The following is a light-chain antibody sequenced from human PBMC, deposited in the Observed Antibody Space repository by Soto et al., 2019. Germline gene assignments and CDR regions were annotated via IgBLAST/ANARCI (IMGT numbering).Light chain of an antibody. CDR3: QQYNSWPLT. J-gene: IGKJ4*01. V-gene: IGKV3-15*01. CDR2: AAS. CDR1: QSVSSSY. Sequence: IVLTQSPGTLSLSPGERATLSCRASQSVSSSYLAWYQQKPGQAPRLLIYAASTRATGIPVRFSGSGSGTEFTLTISSLQSEDFAVYYCQQYNSWPLTFGGGTKVDIK.